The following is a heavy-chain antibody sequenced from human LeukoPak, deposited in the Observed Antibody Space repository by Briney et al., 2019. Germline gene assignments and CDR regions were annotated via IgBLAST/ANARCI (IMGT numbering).Heavy chain of an antibody. Sequence: SETLSLTCTVSGGSINSYYGSWIRQPPGKGLEWIGYISYSGSTNYNPSLKSRVTMSVDTSKNQFSLKLSSVTVADTAVYYCARAPPLGYCSGGSCYSAFWDFWGQGTLVTVSS. CDR1: GGSINSYY. D-gene: IGHD2-15*01. J-gene: IGHJ4*02. CDR3: ARAPPLGYCSGGSCYSAFWDF. V-gene: IGHV4-59*01. CDR2: ISYSGST.